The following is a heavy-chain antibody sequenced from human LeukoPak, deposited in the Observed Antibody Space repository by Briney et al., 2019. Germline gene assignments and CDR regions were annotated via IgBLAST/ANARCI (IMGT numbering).Heavy chain of an antibody. Sequence: GGSLRLSCAASGFTFSSYAMSWVRQAPGKGLEWVSAISGSGGSTYYADSVKGRFTISRDNSKNTLYLQMNSLGADDTAVYYCAKGNWRYFDYWGQGTLVTVSS. CDR1: GFTFSSYA. V-gene: IGHV3-23*01. D-gene: IGHD1-1*01. CDR3: AKGNWRYFDY. J-gene: IGHJ4*02. CDR2: ISGSGGST.